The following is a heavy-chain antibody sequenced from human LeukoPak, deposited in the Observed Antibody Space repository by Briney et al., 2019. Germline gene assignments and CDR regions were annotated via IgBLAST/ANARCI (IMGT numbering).Heavy chain of an antibody. CDR2: IYYSGST. V-gene: IGHV4-39*07. J-gene: IGHJ4*02. CDR3: ARAFRDDSSGYYRYYFDH. CDR1: GGSISSTSYY. D-gene: IGHD3-22*01. Sequence: PSETLSLTCTVSGGSISSTSYYWGWIRQPPGKGLEWIGTIYYSGSTYYNASLKSRVTISVDTSKNQFSLKLSSVTAADTAVYYCARAFRDDSSGYYRYYFDHWGQGTLVTVSS.